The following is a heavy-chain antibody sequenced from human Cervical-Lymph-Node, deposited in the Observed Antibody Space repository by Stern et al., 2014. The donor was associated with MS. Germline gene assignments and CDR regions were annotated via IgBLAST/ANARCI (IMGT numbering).Heavy chain of an antibody. D-gene: IGHD3-9*01. Sequence: VQLVESGPGLVKPSETLSLTCTVSGGSIGSDYWNWIRQSPGKGLEWIGDMYYSVSTNYNPSLESRVTISVDVSKNQFSLRLNSVPAADSAVYYCARGHLRPFAWGRGTLVTVSS. CDR2: MYYSVST. CDR1: GGSIGSDY. V-gene: IGHV4-59*01. CDR3: ARGHLRPFA. J-gene: IGHJ5*02.